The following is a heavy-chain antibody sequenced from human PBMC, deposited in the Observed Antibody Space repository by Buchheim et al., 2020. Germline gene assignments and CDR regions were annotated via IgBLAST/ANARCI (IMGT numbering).Heavy chain of an antibody. CDR3: ARDPDYYDSSGYSGY. Sequence: EVQLVQSGAEVKKPGESLKISCKGSGYSFTSYWIGWVRQMPGKGLEWMGIIYPGDSDTRYSPSFQGQVTIPPAKPLSPAYLQWSSLKASDTAMDYCARDPDYYDSSGYSGYWGQGTL. V-gene: IGHV5-51*01. CDR1: GYSFTSYW. CDR2: IYPGDSDT. D-gene: IGHD3-22*01. J-gene: IGHJ4*02.